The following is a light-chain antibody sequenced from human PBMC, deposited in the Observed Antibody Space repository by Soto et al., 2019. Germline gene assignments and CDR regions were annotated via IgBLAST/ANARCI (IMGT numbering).Light chain of an antibody. J-gene: IGKJ1*01. CDR2: AAS. V-gene: IGKV1-39*01. CDR3: QQSYSTPLT. Sequence: MYMSAAAVSATIRDRVTITCLASQSISNYLNWYQQKPGKAPKLLIYAASSLQSGVPSRFSGSGSGTDFTLTISSLQPEDFATYYCQQSYSTPLTVGQGTKVDIK. CDR1: QSISNY.